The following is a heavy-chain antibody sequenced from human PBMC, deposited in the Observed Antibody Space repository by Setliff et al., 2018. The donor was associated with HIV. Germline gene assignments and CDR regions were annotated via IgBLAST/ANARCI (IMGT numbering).Heavy chain of an antibody. CDR2: ISGSGGST. CDR1: EFAFSSYA. Sequence: QTGGSLRLSCAGSEFAFSSYAMSWVRQAPGKGLEWVSAISGSGGSTNYADSVKGRFTISRDNSKNTLYLQMNSLRDEDTAVYYCAKMAGRDGYDDAVDNWGQGTMVTVSS. CDR3: AKMAGRDGYDDAVDN. V-gene: IGHV3-23*01. J-gene: IGHJ3*02. D-gene: IGHD5-12*01.